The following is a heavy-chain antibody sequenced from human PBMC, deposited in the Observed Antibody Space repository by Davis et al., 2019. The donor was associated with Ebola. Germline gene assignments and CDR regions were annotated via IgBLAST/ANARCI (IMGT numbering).Heavy chain of an antibody. J-gene: IGHJ4*02. CDR3: AKEEPYYDKSYFDY. V-gene: IGHV3-30*18. CDR1: GFAFSNYG. CDR2: LSYDGSQK. D-gene: IGHD3-16*01. Sequence: PGGSLRLSCAASGFAFSNYGMQWVRQAPGKGLEWVALLSYDGSQKKYAGSVKGRFTITRDNSKNTLYLQMNSLRPDDTAVYYCAKEEPYYDKSYFDYWGQGALVTVSS.